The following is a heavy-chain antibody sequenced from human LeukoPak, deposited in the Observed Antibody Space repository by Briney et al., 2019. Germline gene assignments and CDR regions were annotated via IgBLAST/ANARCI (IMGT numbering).Heavy chain of an antibody. D-gene: IGHD2-15*01. CDR2: IYTSGST. CDR1: GGSISSYY. V-gene: IGHV4-4*07. Sequence: PSETLSLTCTVSGGSISSYYWSWIRQPAGKGLEWIGRIYTSGSTNYNPSLKSRVTMSVDTSKNQFSLKLSSVTAADTAVYYCARDSWVVAATYYYYYGMDVWGQGTTVTVSS. J-gene: IGHJ6*02. CDR3: ARDSWVVAATYYYYYGMDV.